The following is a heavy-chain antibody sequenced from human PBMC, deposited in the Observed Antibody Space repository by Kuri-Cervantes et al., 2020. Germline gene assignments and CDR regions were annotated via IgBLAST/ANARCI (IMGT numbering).Heavy chain of an antibody. D-gene: IGHD1-26*01. CDR3: ARDSGSRDYYYYYGMGV. J-gene: IGHJ6*02. CDR1: GFTFSDYY. Sequence: GRSLRLSCAASGFTFSDYYMSWIRQAPGKGLEWVSYISSSGSTIYYADSVKGRFTISRDNAKNSLYLQMNSLRAEDTAVYYCARDSGSRDYYYYYGMGVWGQGTTVTVSS. CDR2: ISSSGSTI. V-gene: IGHV3-11*01.